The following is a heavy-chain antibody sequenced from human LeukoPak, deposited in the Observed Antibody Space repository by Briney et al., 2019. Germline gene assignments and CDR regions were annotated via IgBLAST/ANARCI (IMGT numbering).Heavy chain of an antibody. Sequence: ASVKGSCKVSGYTLTELSMHWVRQAPGKGLEWMGGFDPEDGETIYAQKFQGRVTMTEDTSTDTAYMELSSLRSEDTAVYYCATENCSSTSCYYWYFDLWGRGTLVTVSS. CDR3: ATENCSSTSCYYWYFDL. CDR1: GYTLTELS. CDR2: FDPEDGET. D-gene: IGHD2-2*01. V-gene: IGHV1-24*01. J-gene: IGHJ2*01.